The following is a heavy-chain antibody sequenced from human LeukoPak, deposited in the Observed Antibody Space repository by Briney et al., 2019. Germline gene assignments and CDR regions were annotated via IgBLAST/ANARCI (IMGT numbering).Heavy chain of an antibody. J-gene: IGHJ1*01. CDR2: ISSSSSYI. D-gene: IGHD4-17*01. V-gene: IGHV3-21*01. Sequence: KAGGSLRLSCAASGFTFSNYSMAWVRQAPGKGLEWVSFISSSSSYIYYADSVKGRFTISRDNAKNSLYLQMSSLRTEDTALYYCAHTVTPRYFQFWGQGTLVTVSS. CDR3: AHTVTPRYFQF. CDR1: GFTFSNYS.